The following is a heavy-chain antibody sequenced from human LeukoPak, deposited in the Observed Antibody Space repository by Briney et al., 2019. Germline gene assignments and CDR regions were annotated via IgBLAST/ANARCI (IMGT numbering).Heavy chain of an antibody. V-gene: IGHV1-2*02. CDR1: GNTFTGYY. CDR3: ARDLYGSGSYHYYYYGMDV. D-gene: IGHD3-10*01. Sequence: GASVKVSRKASGNTFTGYYMHWVRQAPGQGLEWMGWINPNSGGTNYAQKFQGRVSMTRDTSISTAYMELSRLTSDDTAVYYCARDLYGSGSYHYYYYGMDVWGQGTTVTVSS. J-gene: IGHJ6*02. CDR2: INPNSGGT.